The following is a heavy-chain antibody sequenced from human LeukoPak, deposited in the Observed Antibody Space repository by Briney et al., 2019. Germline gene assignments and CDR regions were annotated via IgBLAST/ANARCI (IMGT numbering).Heavy chain of an antibody. CDR1: GFTVSSDY. J-gene: IGHJ4*02. CDR2: IYSGGST. V-gene: IGHV3-53*05. Sequence: GGSLRLSCAASGFTVSSDYMSRVRQAPGKGLEWVSVIYSGGSTYYADSVKGRFTISRDNSKNTLYLQMNSLRAEDTAVYYCAKGLRKLIVGSTEYYFDYWGQGTLVTVSS. CDR3: AKGLRKLIVGSTEYYFDY. D-gene: IGHD1-26*01.